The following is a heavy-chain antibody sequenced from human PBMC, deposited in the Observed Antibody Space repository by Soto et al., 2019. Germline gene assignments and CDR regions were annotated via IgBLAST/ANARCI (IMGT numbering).Heavy chain of an antibody. CDR2: IVVGSGNT. D-gene: IGHD1-20*01. V-gene: IGHV1-58*01. CDR3: VVPFITGTQST. Sequence: SVKVSCKASGFTFTSSAVQWVRQARGQRLEWIGWIVVGSGNTNDAQKFQERVPLTRVMSTKTAYIELSSLRSEVTAVYYCVVPFITGTQSTWGQGTMVTFSS. J-gene: IGHJ3*01. CDR1: GFTFTSSA.